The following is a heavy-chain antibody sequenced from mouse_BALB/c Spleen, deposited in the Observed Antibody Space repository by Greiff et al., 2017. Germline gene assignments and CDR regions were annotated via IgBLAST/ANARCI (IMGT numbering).Heavy chain of an antibody. D-gene: IGHD2-4*01. CDR1: GFNIKDTY. V-gene: IGHV14-3*02. Sequence: VQLQQSGAELVKPGASVKLSCTASGFNIKDTYMHWVKQRPEQGLEWIGRIDPANGNTKYDPKFPGKATITADTSSNTAYLQLSSLTSEDTAVYYCAMDYDWCAYWGKGTLVTVSA. J-gene: IGHJ3*01. CDR2: IDPANGNT. CDR3: AMDYDWCAY.